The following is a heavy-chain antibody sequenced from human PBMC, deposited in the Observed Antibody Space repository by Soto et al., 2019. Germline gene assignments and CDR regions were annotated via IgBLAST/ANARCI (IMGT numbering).Heavy chain of an antibody. V-gene: IGHV4-59*08. Sequence: PETLSLTSTVSGCSISNYYWSWIRQPPGKGLEWIGYIYYSGGTTYNPSLKSRVTISVDTSKNHFSLNPNSVTAADTAVYHCARQYFDILTGHSGFDYWGQGILVTSPQ. CDR3: ARQYFDILTGHSGFDY. J-gene: IGHJ4*02. D-gene: IGHD3-9*01. CDR1: GCSISNYY. CDR2: IYYSGGT.